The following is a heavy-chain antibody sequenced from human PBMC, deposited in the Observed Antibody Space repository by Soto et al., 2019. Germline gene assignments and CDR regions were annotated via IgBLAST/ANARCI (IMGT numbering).Heavy chain of an antibody. Sequence: XXTLSLTFTLSGASISDNYWRWIPQPPGKGLEWIGYIFYSGSTNYNPSLESRVTISIDTPKNQFSLRLNSVTAADTAVYYCARIDPPLMLAWFDPWGQGTLVTVSS. CDR3: ARIDPPLMLAWFDP. CDR2: IFYSGST. V-gene: IGHV4-59*01. J-gene: IGHJ5*02. D-gene: IGHD2-8*01. CDR1: GASISDNY.